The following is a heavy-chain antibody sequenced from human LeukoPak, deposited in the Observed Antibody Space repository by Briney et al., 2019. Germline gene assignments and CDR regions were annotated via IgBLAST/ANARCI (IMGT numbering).Heavy chain of an antibody. CDR1: GYTFTDYY. CDR2: MNPNSGGT. J-gene: IGHJ4*02. CDR3: ARNKEGKSLDY. V-gene: IGHV1-2*02. Sequence: ASVKVSCKASGYTFTDYYIHWVRQAPGQGLEWMAWMNPNSGGTSYAQKFQGRVTMTRDTSISTAYMELSRLRFDGTAVYYCARNKEGKSLDYWGQVTLVTVSS.